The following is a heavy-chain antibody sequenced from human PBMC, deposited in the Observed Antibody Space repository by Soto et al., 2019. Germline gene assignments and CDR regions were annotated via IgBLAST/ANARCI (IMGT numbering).Heavy chain of an antibody. CDR3: ARVGSTGWFDP. V-gene: IGHV1-2*02. J-gene: IGHJ5*02. CDR2: INTKTGGT. Sequence: QVHLVQSGAEVKKPGASVKVSCKASGYSFTDYYMHWVRQAPGQGLEWMGWINTKTGGTNYAQRVQGRVTMTGYTSINTAYMELSRLRSDDTAVYFCARVGSTGWFDPWGQGTVVTVSS. CDR1: GYSFTDYY.